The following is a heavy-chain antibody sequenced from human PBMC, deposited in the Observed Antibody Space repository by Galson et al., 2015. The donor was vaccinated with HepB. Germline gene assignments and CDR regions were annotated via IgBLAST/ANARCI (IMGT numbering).Heavy chain of an antibody. CDR1: GYSFTSHW. CDR3: ARLGNGDYHYSGMDV. CDR2: IYPGDSEI. V-gene: IGHV5-51*01. D-gene: IGHD4/OR15-4a*01. J-gene: IGHJ6*02. Sequence: QSGAEVKKPGESLKISCKGSGYSFTSHWIGWVRQMPGKGLECMGIIYPGDSEIRYSPSFQGQVTISADKSTSTAYLHWTSLKASDTAMYYCARLGNGDYHYSGMDVWGQGTTVTVS.